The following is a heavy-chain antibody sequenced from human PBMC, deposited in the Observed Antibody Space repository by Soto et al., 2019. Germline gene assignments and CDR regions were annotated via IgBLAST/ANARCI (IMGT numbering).Heavy chain of an antibody. CDR2: INPSSGGS. D-gene: IGHD6-13*01. CDR3: ATSGYSSSADYGC. Sequence: QVQLVQSGAEVRKPGASVKVSCKASGYSFTGYYIHWLRQAPGQGLEWMGWINPSSGGSSFAQKFQGRVTMTRDTDITTAYMDLTSLRSEDTAVYYCATSGYSSSADYGCWGQGTLVTVSS. CDR1: GYSFTGYY. J-gene: IGHJ4*02. V-gene: IGHV1-2*02.